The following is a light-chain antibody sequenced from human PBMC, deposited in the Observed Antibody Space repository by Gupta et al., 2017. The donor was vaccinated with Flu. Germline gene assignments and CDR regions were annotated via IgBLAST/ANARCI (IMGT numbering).Light chain of an antibody. V-gene: IGKV1-5*03. CDR2: KAS. J-gene: IGKJ1*01. CDR1: QSISSY. Sequence: GDRVTITCRASQSISSYLAWYQQKPGKAPKLLIYKASSLESGVPSRFSGSGSGTEFTLTISSLQPDDSATYYCQQYNGYSWTFGQGTKVEIK. CDR3: QQYNGYSWT.